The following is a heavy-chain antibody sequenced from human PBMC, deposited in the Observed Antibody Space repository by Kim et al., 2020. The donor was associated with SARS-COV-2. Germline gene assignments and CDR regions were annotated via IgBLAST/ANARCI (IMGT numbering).Heavy chain of an antibody. D-gene: IGHD5-18*01. CDR2: M. Sequence: MYDADSVKGRFTISRDNAKNSLYLQMTSLRDDDTAAYYGARGGYSYEGRDWGQGTLVTVSS. V-gene: IGHV3-48*02. J-gene: IGHJ4*01. CDR3: ARGGYSYEGRD.